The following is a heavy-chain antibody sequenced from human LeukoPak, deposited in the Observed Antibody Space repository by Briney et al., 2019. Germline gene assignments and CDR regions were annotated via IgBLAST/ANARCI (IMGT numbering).Heavy chain of an antibody. CDR1: GGSIGTYY. V-gene: IGHV4-59*08. J-gene: IGHJ6*03. D-gene: IGHD3-16*02. CDR3: ARHIGGGIEDMDV. Sequence: KPGESLSLTCTVSGGSIGTYYWSWVRQSPGKGLEWIGYIYVTGNRYNPYLQSPVTISVDTSRNQFFLKMSSVTAADTAVYYCARHIGGGIEDMDVWGKGTKVTVSS. CDR2: IYVTGN.